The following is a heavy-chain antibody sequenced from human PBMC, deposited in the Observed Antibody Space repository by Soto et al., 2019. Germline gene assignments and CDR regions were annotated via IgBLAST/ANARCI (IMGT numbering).Heavy chain of an antibody. D-gene: IGHD6-19*01. V-gene: IGHV3-33*01. J-gene: IGHJ6*02. CDR3: AREQAVAGTLAFYYYGMDV. Sequence: GGSLRLSCAASGFTFSSYGMHWVRQAPGKGLDWVAVIWYDGSNKYYADSVKGRFTISRDNSKNTLYLQMNSLRAEDTAVYYCAREQAVAGTLAFYYYGMDVWGQGTTVTVSS. CDR1: GFTFSSYG. CDR2: IWYDGSNK.